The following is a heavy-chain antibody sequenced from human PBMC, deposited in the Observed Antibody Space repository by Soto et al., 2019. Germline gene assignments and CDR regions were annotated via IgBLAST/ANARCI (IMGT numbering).Heavy chain of an antibody. CDR1: GFTFSSYG. CDR2: ISYDGSNK. CDR3: AKDRNYDSSNGIDV. V-gene: IGHV3-30*18. Sequence: PGGSLRLSCAASGFTFSSYGMHWVRQAPGKGLEWVAVISYDGSNKYYADSVKGRFTISRDNSKNTLYLQMNSLRAEDTAVYYCAKDRNYDSSNGIDVWGQGTTVTVSS. D-gene: IGHD3-22*01. J-gene: IGHJ6*02.